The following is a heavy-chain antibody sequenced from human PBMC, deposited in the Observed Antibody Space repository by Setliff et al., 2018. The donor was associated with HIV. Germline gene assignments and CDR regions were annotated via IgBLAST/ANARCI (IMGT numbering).Heavy chain of an antibody. D-gene: IGHD3-22*01. J-gene: IGHJ3*01. Sequence: GESLKISCAASGFTLSNSAMTWVRQKPGRGLEWVSLIQSGGIIYYADSVKGRFTISRDNSNNILSLQMSSLRAEDTALYYCAKLDYYDYSGSWARKVAIDFWGRGTMVTVSS. CDR3: AKLDYYDYSGSWARKVAIDF. CDR2: IQSGGII. V-gene: IGHV3-23*01. CDR1: GFTLSNSA.